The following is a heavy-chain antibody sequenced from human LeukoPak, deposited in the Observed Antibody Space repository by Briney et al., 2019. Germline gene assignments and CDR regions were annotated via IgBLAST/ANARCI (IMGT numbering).Heavy chain of an antibody. CDR1: GGSFSGYY. V-gene: IGHV4-34*01. D-gene: IGHD4-17*01. Sequence: SETLSLTCAVYGGSFSGYYWSWIRQPPGKGLEWIGEINHSGSTNYNPSLKSRATISVDTSKNQFSLKLSSVTAADTAVYYCASAVTYYYFDYWGQGTLVTVSS. CDR3: ASAVTYYYFDY. J-gene: IGHJ4*02. CDR2: INHSGST.